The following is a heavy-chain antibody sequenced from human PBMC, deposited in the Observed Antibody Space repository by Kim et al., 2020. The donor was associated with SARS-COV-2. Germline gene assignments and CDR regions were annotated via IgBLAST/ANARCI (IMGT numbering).Heavy chain of an antibody. CDR3: ARDQGSLAAAGSFDP. J-gene: IGHJ5*02. D-gene: IGHD6-13*01. Sequence: SRKSRFSHSRDKSKTTLYLQMNSLGAEDTAVYYCARDQGSLAAAGSFDPWGQGTLVTVSS. V-gene: IGHV3-30*01.